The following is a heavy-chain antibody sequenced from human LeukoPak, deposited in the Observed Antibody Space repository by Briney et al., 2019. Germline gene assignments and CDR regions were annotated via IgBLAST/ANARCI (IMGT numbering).Heavy chain of an antibody. J-gene: IGHJ4*02. CDR2: VHSSGST. V-gene: IGHV4-61*01. CDR3: TRAVGYCSGGSCSLDY. D-gene: IGHD2-15*01. Sequence: SETLSLTCDVSGDSGASSGSYWSGWFRQPPGKGLEWIGYVHSSGSTKYNSSLGSRVTISMDTSRNQFSLKLSSVTAADTAVYFCTRAVGYCSGGSCSLDYWGQGTLVTVSS. CDR1: GDSGASSGSYW.